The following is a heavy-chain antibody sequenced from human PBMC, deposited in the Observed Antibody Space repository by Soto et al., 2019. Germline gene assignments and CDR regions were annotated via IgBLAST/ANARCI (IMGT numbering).Heavy chain of an antibody. V-gene: IGHV3-30*18. D-gene: IGHD1-20*01. J-gene: IGHJ4*02. Sequence: LRLSCAASGFTFSSSGMHWVRQAPGKGLEWVAVISYDGSNKFYADSVKDRFTISRDNFRNTLYLQMNSLRAEDTAVYYCAKEFHSWNYFDYWGQGTLVTVSS. CDR3: AKEFHSWNYFDY. CDR2: ISYDGSNK. CDR1: GFTFSSSG.